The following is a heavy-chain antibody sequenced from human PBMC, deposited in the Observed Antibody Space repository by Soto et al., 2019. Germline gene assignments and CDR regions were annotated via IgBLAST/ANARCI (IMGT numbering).Heavy chain of an antibody. Sequence: SETLSLTCTVSGGSISSGGYYWSWIRQHPGKGLEWIGYIYYSGSTYYNPSLKSRVTISVDTSMNQFSLKLSSVTAADTAVYYCASVAVPAARGRGYYYGMDVWGQGTTVTVSS. J-gene: IGHJ6*02. CDR1: GGSISSGGYY. CDR2: IYYSGST. D-gene: IGHD2-2*01. V-gene: IGHV4-31*03. CDR3: ASVAVPAARGRGYYYGMDV.